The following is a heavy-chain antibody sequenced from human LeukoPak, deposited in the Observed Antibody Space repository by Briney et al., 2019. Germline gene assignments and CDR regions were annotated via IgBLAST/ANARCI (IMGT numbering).Heavy chain of an antibody. Sequence: GGSLRLSCAASGFTFSTYGMHWVHQAPGKGLEWVAYIRYDGDNKNYADSVKGRFTISRDNSKDTLYLQMNSLRAEDTAVYYCAKVTPGMPAAAAFDVWGQGTTVTVSS. CDR3: AKVTPGMPAAAAFDV. D-gene: IGHD6-13*01. CDR1: GFTFSTYG. V-gene: IGHV3-30*02. J-gene: IGHJ3*01. CDR2: IRYDGDNK.